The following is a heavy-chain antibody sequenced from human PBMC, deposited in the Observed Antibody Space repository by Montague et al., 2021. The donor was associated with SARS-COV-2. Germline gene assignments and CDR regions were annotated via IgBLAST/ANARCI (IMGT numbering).Heavy chain of an antibody. CDR3: ARHVIFSNWFDP. Sequence: SETLSLTCTVSGGSVSSNRYSWGCIRQPPGRELEWIGTYTYSGNTYPNPSLNVRVSITRAKSRNHFSLKLASVTTAATADYYCARHVIFSNWFDPWGQGTLVTVSS. D-gene: IGHD3-10*01. CDR1: GGSVSSNRYS. CDR2: YTYSGNT. J-gene: IGHJ5*02. V-gene: IGHV4-39*01.